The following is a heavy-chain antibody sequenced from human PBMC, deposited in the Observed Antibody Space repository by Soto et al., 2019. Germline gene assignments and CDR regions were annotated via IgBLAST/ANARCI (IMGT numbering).Heavy chain of an antibody. Sequence: GGSLRLSCTASGFTFSSCAMGWVRQAPGKGLEWVSDIIDSGASTYYADSVQGRFTISRDNSKNTLYLQMNSLRAEDTAVYYCARDRLRYNWNDFPYYYYGMDVWGQGTTVTVSS. CDR1: GFTFSSCA. CDR2: IIDSGAST. CDR3: ARDRLRYNWNDFPYYYYGMDV. D-gene: IGHD1-1*01. V-gene: IGHV3-23*01. J-gene: IGHJ6*02.